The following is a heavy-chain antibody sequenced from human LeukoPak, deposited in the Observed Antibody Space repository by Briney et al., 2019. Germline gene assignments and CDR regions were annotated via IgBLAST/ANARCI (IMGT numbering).Heavy chain of an antibody. CDR3: ARDYDSSGYYTFNIDY. J-gene: IGHJ4*02. D-gene: IGHD3-22*01. Sequence: SETLSLTCTVSGGSISSYYWGWIRQPPGKGLEWIGSIYHSGSTYYNPSLKSRVTISVDTSKNQFSLKLSSVTAADTAVYYCARDYDSSGYYTFNIDYWGQGTLVTVSS. CDR2: IYHSGST. V-gene: IGHV4-38-2*02. CDR1: GGSISSYY.